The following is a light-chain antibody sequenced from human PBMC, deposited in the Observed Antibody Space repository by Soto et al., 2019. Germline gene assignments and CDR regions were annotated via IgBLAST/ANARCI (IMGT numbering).Light chain of an antibody. CDR1: QSISSW. CDR3: QQYNNWPPAWT. Sequence: DIQMTQSPSTLSASFGDRVTITWGASQSISSWLAWYQQKPGPAPKLLVYDASSLESGVPSRFSGSGSGTEFTLTISSLQSEDFAVYYCQQYNNWPPAWTFGQGTKVDIK. J-gene: IGKJ1*01. V-gene: IGKV1-5*01. CDR2: DAS.